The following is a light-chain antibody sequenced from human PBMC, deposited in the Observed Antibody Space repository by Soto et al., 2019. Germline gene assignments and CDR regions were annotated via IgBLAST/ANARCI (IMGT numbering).Light chain of an antibody. CDR2: TIS. V-gene: IGKV1-5*03. J-gene: IGKJ4*01. CDR1: QSVSTA. Sequence: DIQMTQSPSTLSASVGDRVTITCRASQSVSTALAWWQQKPGKAPNLLIYTISTLRSGVPSRFSASGSGTEFTLTVSSLQPDDFATYYCQQYYRYPPTFSGGTKVEIK. CDR3: QQYYRYPPT.